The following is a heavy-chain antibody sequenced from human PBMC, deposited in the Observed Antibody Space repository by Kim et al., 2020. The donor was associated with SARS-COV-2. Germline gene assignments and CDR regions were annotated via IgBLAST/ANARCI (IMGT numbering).Heavy chain of an antibody. D-gene: IGHD4-17*01. CDR2: INPNSGGT. V-gene: IGHV1-2*06. J-gene: IGHJ4*02. CDR1: GYTFTGYY. Sequence: ASVKVSCKASGYTFTGYYMHWVRQAPGQGLEWMGRINPNSGGTNYAQKFQGRVTMTRDTSISTAYMELSRLRSDDTAVYYCARSRGDPSATVTTSGFGYWGQGTLVTVSS. CDR3: ARSRGDPSATVTTSGFGY.